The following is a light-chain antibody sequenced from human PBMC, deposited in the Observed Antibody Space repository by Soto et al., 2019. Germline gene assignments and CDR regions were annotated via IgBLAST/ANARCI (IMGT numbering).Light chain of an antibody. J-gene: IGLJ2*01. V-gene: IGLV2-14*01. Sequence: QSALTQPASVSGSPGQSITISCTGTNSDVGGYNYVSWYQQYPGKAPKLMIYEVSNRPSGVSHRFSGSKSGNTASLTISGLQAEDEADYYCSSYTSSSIVIFGGGTKLTVL. CDR1: NSDVGGYNY. CDR3: SSYTSSSIVI. CDR2: EVS.